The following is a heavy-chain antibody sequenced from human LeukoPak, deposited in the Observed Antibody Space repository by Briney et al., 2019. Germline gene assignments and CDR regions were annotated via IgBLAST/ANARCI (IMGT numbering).Heavy chain of an antibody. D-gene: IGHD4-23*01. CDR1: GGTFSSYA. CDR3: ATRSHGGNSGYYYYYGMDV. V-gene: IGHV1-69*13. Sequence: GASVKVSCKASGGTFSSYAISWVRQAPGQGLEWMGGIIPIFGTANYARKFQGRVTITADESTSTAYMELSSLRSGDTAVYYCATRSHGGNSGYYYYYGMDVWGQGTTVTVSS. J-gene: IGHJ6*02. CDR2: IIPIFGTA.